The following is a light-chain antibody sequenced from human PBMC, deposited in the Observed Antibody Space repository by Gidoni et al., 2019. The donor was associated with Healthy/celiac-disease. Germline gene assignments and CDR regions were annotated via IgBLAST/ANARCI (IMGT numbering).Light chain of an antibody. J-gene: IGKJ4*01. Sequence: DLVITHSPDYLAVSLGERATINCKSSQSVLYSSNNKNYLAWYQQKPGQPPKLLIYWASTRESGVPDRFSGSGSGTDFTLTISSLQAEDVAVYYCQQYYSTPLTFGGGTKVEIK. CDR1: QSVLYSSNNKNY. CDR3: QQYYSTPLT. V-gene: IGKV4-1*01. CDR2: WAS.